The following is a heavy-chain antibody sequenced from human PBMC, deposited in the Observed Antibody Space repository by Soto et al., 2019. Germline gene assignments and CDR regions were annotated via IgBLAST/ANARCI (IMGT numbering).Heavy chain of an antibody. D-gene: IGHD2-15*01. V-gene: IGHV4-39*01. CDR3: APLSVSLSGPYGIHV. J-gene: IGHJ6*02. Sequence: SETLSLTXSVSGYSVTSSDYYWAWIRQPPGKGLEWIGSMFYSGLTYYNPSLKSRVTLSVDTSKNQFSVRLNSVAAADTAVYYCAPLSVSLSGPYGIHVWGQGTTVTVSS. CDR1: GYSVTSSDYY. CDR2: MFYSGLT.